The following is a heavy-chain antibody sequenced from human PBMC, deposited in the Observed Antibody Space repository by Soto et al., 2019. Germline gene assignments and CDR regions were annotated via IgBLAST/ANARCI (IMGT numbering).Heavy chain of an antibody. Sequence: QVQLVQSGAEVKKPGSSVKVSCKASGGTFSSYAISWVRQAPGQGLEWMGGIIPIFGTANYAQKFQGRVTITADESTSTAYMELSSLRSEDTAVYYCARDRFPARRYDSSGYYYRIFDYWGQGTLVTVSS. CDR2: IIPIFGTA. J-gene: IGHJ4*02. CDR3: ARDRFPARRYDSSGYYYRIFDY. CDR1: GGTFSSYA. V-gene: IGHV1-69*01. D-gene: IGHD3-22*01.